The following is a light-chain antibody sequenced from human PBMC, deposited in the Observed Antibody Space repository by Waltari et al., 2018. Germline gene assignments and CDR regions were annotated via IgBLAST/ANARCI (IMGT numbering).Light chain of an antibody. CDR3: QQRGNWPPLFT. CDR2: DAS. J-gene: IGKJ3*01. V-gene: IGKV3-11*01. Sequence: EIVLTQSPATLSLSPGERATLSCRASQSVSSYLAWYQQKPGQAPRLLIYDASNRATGITARFSGSGSGTDFTLTINSLEPEDFAVYYCQQRGNWPPLFTFGPGTKVDIK. CDR1: QSVSSY.